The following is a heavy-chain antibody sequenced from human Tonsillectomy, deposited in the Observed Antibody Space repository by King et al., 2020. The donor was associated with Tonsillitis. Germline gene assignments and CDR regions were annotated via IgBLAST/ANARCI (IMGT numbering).Heavy chain of an antibody. CDR2: IKQDGSGK. V-gene: IGHV3-7*04. CDR3: ARVAAGGGFGYFDL. CDR1: GFTFNIYW. Sequence: VQLVESGGGLVQPGESLRLSCAASGFTFNIYWMNWVRQAPGKGLERVANIKQDGSGKYYVDSVKGRFTISRDNAKNSLYLQMNSLRVEDTAVYYCARVAAGGGFGYFDLWGRGTRVTVSS. J-gene: IGHJ2*01. D-gene: IGHD5-12*01.